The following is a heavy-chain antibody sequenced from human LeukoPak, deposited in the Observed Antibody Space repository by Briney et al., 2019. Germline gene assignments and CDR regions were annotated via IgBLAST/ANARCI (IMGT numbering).Heavy chain of an antibody. D-gene: IGHD6-19*01. V-gene: IGHV6-1*01. CDR1: GDSVSSNNGA. CDR2: TYYRSKWYY. Sequence: SQTLSLTCGISGDSVSSNNGAWNWIRQSPSRGLEWLGRTYYRSKWYYDYAGSMQGRISISPDTSKNQFSLHLNSVTPEGTAAYYCARDVGASGWYTSDYWGQGTLVTVSS. J-gene: IGHJ4*02. CDR3: ARDVGASGWYTSDY.